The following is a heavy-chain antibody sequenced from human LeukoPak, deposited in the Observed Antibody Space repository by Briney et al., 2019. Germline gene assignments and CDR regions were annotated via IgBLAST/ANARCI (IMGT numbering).Heavy chain of an antibody. CDR3: ARRSSRGIAARPIAY. D-gene: IGHD6-6*01. Sequence: SETLSLTCAVYGGSFSGYYWSWIRQPPGKGLEWIGEINHSGSTNYNPSLKSRVTISVDKSKNQFSLQLSSVTAADTAVYYCARRSSRGIAARPIAYWGQGTLVTVSS. J-gene: IGHJ4*02. CDR2: INHSGST. V-gene: IGHV4-34*01. CDR1: GGSFSGYY.